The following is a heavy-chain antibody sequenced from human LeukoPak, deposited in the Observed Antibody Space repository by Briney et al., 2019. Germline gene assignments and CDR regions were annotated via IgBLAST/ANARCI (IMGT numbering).Heavy chain of an antibody. V-gene: IGHV3-30-3*01. CDR2: ISYDGSNK. D-gene: IGHD7-27*01. CDR1: GFTFSSYA. CDR3: ARDRLTRAKYYFYFGMDV. Sequence: PGGSLRLSCAASGFTFSSYAIHWVRQAPGKGLEWVGVISYDGSNKYYADSVKGRFTISRDNSKNTLFLQMNSLRAEDTAVYYCARDRLTRAKYYFYFGMDVWGQGTTVTVSS. J-gene: IGHJ6*02.